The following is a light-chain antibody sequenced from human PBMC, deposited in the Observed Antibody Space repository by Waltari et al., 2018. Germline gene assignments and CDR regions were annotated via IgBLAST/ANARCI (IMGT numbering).Light chain of an antibody. J-gene: IGKJ1*01. V-gene: IGKV3-20*01. CDR1: QSISKY. Sequence: EIVLTQSPGTLSLSPGERAHLPFRASQSISKYLTWYQQKPGQAPRRLIYHASSRAAGIPDRFSGSGSGTDFRLTISRLEPEDFAVYYCQHYESLPVTFGQGTKVEIK. CDR2: HAS. CDR3: QHYESLPVT.